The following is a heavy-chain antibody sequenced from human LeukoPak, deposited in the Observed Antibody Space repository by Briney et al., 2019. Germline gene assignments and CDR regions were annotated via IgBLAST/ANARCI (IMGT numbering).Heavy chain of an antibody. CDR3: ARRSISGNSWDYFDY. V-gene: IGHV4-59*08. Sequence: PSETLSHTCSVSGASISSYDWSWIRQPPGKGLEWIAFMYYSGSTNYNPSLKSRVTISVDTSKNQFSLKLSSVTAADTAVYYCARRSISGNSWDYFDYWGQGTLVTVSS. D-gene: IGHD4-23*01. CDR2: MYYSGST. J-gene: IGHJ4*02. CDR1: GASISSYD.